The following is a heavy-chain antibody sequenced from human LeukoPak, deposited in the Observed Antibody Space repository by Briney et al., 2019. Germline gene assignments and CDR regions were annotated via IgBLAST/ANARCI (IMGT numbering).Heavy chain of an antibody. D-gene: IGHD2-15*01. V-gene: IGHV4-34*01. CDR2: INHSGST. J-gene: IGHJ4*02. CDR3: ARGRYCSGGSCYFDY. CDR1: GGSFSGYY. Sequence: SETLSLTCAVYGGSFSGYYWSWIRQPPGKGLEWIGEINHSGSTNYNPSLKSRVTISVDTSKNQFSLKLSSVTAADTAVYYCARGRYCSGGSCYFDYWGQGTLVTVSS.